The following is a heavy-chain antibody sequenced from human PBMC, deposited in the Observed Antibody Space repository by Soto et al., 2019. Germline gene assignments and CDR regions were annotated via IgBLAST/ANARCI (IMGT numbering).Heavy chain of an antibody. D-gene: IGHD3-3*01. CDR1: GVTFSSCA. J-gene: IGHJ6*02. CDR3: ASSGNDNFWSDFLSYRYGMDV. V-gene: IGHV3-21*01. CDR2: ISSSSSYI. Sequence: GGSLRLSCAASGVTFSSCAMNWVRQAPGKGLEWVSSISSSSSYIYYADSVKGRFTISRDNAKNTLYLQMNSLRGEDTAVYYCASSGNDNFWSDFLSYRYGMDVWGQGTTVTVSS.